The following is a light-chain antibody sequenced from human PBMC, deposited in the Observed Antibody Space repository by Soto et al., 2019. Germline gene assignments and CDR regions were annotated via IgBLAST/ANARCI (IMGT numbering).Light chain of an antibody. J-gene: IGKJ3*01. Sequence: DIQMTQSPSSVSASVGDTVTITCRASQGISSWLAWYQQKPGQAPRSLIYPSSSLQSGVPSRFSGSGSGTDFTPTITNLQPEDFATYYCQQAKTFPVTFGPWTKVVIK. V-gene: IGKV1-12*01. CDR1: QGISSW. CDR3: QQAKTFPVT. CDR2: PSS.